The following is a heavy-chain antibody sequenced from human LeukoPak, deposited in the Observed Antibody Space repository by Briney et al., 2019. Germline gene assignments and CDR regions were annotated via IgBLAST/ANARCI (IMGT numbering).Heavy chain of an antibody. CDR1: GFTFSSYA. Sequence: GGSLRLSCAASGFTFSSYAMSWVRQAPGKGLEWVSAISGSGGSTYYADSVKGRFTISRDNSKNTLYLQMNSLRAEDTAVYYCAKDLAYDFWSGPKNYHYYYGMDVWGQGTTVTVSS. CDR3: AKDLAYDFWSGPKNYHYYYGMDV. D-gene: IGHD3-3*01. CDR2: ISGSGGST. J-gene: IGHJ6*02. V-gene: IGHV3-23*01.